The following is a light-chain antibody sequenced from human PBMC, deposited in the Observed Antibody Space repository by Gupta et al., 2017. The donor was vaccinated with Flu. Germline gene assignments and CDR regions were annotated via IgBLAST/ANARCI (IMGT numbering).Light chain of an antibody. Sequence: SVLAQPPSVSRTPVPEVTVSSAGTNSNIATHHVSWYQHLPGTAPRLLIYRDKYRRPGVPARFSGSKSGTSASLAISCLQAEDEADYYCAAWDDSGNDDVFDAGTKVSVL. V-gene: IGLV1-44*01. CDR2: RDK. J-gene: IGLJ1*01. CDR1: NSNIATHH. CDR3: AAWDDSGNDDV.